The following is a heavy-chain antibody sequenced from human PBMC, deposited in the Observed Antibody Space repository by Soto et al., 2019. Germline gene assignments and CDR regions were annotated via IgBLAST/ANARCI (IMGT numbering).Heavy chain of an antibody. CDR2: IVPIFGTA. CDR3: ARGNYDSSGHPAYLQH. D-gene: IGHD3-22*01. Sequence: QVQLVQSGAEVKKPGSSVKVSCKASGGTFNNYAVSWVRQAPGQGLEWMGGIVPIFGTAIYAQKFQGRVTITAEVSTSTSYMELSSLRSEDTAVYYCARGNYDSSGHPAYLQHWGQGTLVTVSP. V-gene: IGHV1-69*01. J-gene: IGHJ1*01. CDR1: GGTFNNYA.